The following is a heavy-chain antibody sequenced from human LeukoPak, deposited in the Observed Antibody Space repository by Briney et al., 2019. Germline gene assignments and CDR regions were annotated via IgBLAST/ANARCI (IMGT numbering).Heavy chain of an antibody. D-gene: IGHD3/OR15-3a*01. CDR2: IYTSGST. Sequence: SETLSLTCTVSGGSISSYYWSWIRQPAGKGLEWIGRIYTSGSTNYNPSLKSRVTMSVDTSKNHFSLKLSSVTTADTAVYYCASGIQWTGNNYWGQGTLVTVSS. CDR1: GGSISSYY. CDR3: ASGIQWTGNNY. J-gene: IGHJ4*02. V-gene: IGHV4-4*07.